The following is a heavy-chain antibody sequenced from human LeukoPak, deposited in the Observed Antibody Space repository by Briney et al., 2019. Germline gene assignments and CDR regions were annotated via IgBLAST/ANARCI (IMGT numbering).Heavy chain of an antibody. CDR3: AKDHFPHRALCNIDY. J-gene: IGHJ4*02. Sequence: PGRSLRLSCAASGFTFSSYGMHWVRQAPGKGLEWVAFIRFDGNNKYYADSVKGRFTISRDNSNKTLSLQMNSLRAEDTAVYYCAKDHFPHRALCNIDYWGQGALVTVSS. V-gene: IGHV3-30*02. CDR2: IRFDGNNK. CDR1: GFTFSSYG. D-gene: IGHD2-2*01.